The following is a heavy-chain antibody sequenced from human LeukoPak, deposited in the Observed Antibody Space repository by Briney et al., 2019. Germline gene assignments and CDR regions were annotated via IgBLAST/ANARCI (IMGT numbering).Heavy chain of an antibody. J-gene: IGHJ4*02. CDR2: IIPILGIA. V-gene: IGHV1-69*04. CDR1: GGTFSSYA. D-gene: IGHD3-3*01. Sequence: SVKVSCKASGGTFSSYAISWVRQAPGQGLEWMGRIIPILGIANYAQKFQGRVTITPDKSTSTAYMELSRLRSEDTAVYYYASARGIDFWSGYYDYWGQGTLVTVSS. CDR3: ASARGIDFWSGYYDY.